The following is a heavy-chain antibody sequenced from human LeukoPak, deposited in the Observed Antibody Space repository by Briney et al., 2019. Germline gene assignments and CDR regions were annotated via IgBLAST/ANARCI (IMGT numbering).Heavy chain of an antibody. CDR2: ISSGSTI. D-gene: IGHD6-19*01. CDR3: ARESIAVAGAPFDY. V-gene: IGHV3-48*03. CDR1: GFTFSSYE. Sequence: GGSLRLSCAASGFTFSSYEMKWVRQAPGKGLEWVSYISSGSTIYDADSVKGRFTISRDNAKNSLYLQMNSLRAEDTAVYYCARESIAVAGAPFDYWGQGTLVTVSS. J-gene: IGHJ4*02.